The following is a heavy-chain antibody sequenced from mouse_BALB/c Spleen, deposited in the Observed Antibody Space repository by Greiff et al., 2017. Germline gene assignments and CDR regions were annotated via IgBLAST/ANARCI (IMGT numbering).Heavy chain of an antibody. Sequence: EVKLMESGGGLVQPGGSMKLSCVASGFTFSNYWMNWVRQSPEKGLEWVAEIRLKSNNYATHYAESVKGRFTISRDDSKSSVYLQMNNLRAEDTGIYYCTRNWDDAMDYWGQGTSVTVSS. V-gene: IGHV6-6*02. CDR1: GFTFSNYW. D-gene: IGHD4-1*01. CDR3: TRNWDDAMDY. J-gene: IGHJ4*01. CDR2: IRLKSNNYAT.